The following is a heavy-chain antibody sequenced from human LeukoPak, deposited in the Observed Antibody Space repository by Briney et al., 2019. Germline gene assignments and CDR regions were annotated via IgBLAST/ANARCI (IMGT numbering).Heavy chain of an antibody. J-gene: IGHJ4*02. CDR2: ISAYNGNT. CDR1: GYTFTSYG. Sequence: ASVKVSCKASGYTFTSYGISWVRQAPGQGLEWMGWISAYNGNTNYAQKLQGRVTMTTDTSTSTAYMELRSLRSDDTAVYYCARDASPRLWSGYQHDYWGQGTLVTVSS. D-gene: IGHD3-3*01. V-gene: IGHV1-18*01. CDR3: ARDASPRLWSGYQHDY.